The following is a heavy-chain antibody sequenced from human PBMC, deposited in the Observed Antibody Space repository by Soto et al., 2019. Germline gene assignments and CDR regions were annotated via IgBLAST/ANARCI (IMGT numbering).Heavy chain of an antibody. V-gene: IGHV4-59*01. CDR3: ARDRLYDSSGYYYVVGGDYYGMDV. Sequence: SETLSLTCTVSGGSISSYYWSLTRQPPGKGLEWIGYMYNTGSTVYNPSLKSRVTISVDTSKNQFYLKVSSVTAADTAVYYCARDRLYDSSGYYYVVGGDYYGMDVWGQGTTVTVSS. J-gene: IGHJ6*02. CDR1: GGSISSYY. CDR2: MYNTGST. D-gene: IGHD3-22*01.